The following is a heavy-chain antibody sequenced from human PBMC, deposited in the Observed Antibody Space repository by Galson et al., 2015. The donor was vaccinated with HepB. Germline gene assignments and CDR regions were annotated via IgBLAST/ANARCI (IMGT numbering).Heavy chain of an antibody. J-gene: IGHJ3*02. CDR3: AARAGSSGWYTTAFDI. CDR2: IYPDDSDT. V-gene: IGHV5-51*03. Sequence: QSGAEVKKPGESLKISCTGSGYSFTTYWIGWVRQMPGKGLERMGIIYPDDSDTKYRPSFQGQVTISADKSISTAYLQWSSLKASDTAMYYCAARAGSSGWYTTAFDIWGQGTMVTVSS. CDR1: GYSFTTYW. D-gene: IGHD6-19*01.